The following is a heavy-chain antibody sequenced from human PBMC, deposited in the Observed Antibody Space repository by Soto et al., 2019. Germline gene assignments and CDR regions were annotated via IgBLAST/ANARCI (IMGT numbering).Heavy chain of an antibody. CDR3: AGESPSNNWFDP. J-gene: IGHJ5*02. CDR1: GYTFTSYD. CDR2: MNPNSGNT. V-gene: IGHV1-8*01. D-gene: IGHD3-10*01. Sequence: VKVSCKASGYTFTSYDINWVRQATGQGLEWMGWMNPNSGNTGYAQKFQGRVTMTRNTSISTAYMELSSLRSEDTAVYYCAGESPSNNWFDPWGQGTLVTVSS.